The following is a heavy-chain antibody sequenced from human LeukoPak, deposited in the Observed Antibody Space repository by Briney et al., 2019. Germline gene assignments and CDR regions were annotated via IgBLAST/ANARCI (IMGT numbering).Heavy chain of an antibody. V-gene: IGHV3-23*01. J-gene: IGHJ4*02. CDR3: ARATVPAAKPYDFDY. CDR2: ISGSGGST. CDR1: GFTFSSYA. D-gene: IGHD2-2*02. Sequence: PGGSLRLSCAASGFTFSSYAMSWVRQAPGKGLEWVSAISGSGGSTYYAASVKGRFTICRDNSNNARHLQMNSRAAEDTAVYYWARATVPAAKPYDFDYWGQGTLVTVSS.